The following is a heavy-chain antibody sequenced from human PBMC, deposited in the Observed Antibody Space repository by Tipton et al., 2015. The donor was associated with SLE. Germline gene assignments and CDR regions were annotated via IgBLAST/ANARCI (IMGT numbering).Heavy chain of an antibody. J-gene: IGHJ4*02. CDR3: ARQIAVSGLFDS. CDR2: IIGSGSSS. V-gene: IGHV3-23*01. D-gene: IGHD6-19*01. CDR1: GFTFEAFA. Sequence: SLRLSCAASGFTFEAFAMTWVRQAPGKGLEWVAGIIGSGSSSYTADSVKGRFTVSRDNANNRLELQMNSLRAEDTAVYYCARQIAVSGLFDSWGQGTLVSVSS.